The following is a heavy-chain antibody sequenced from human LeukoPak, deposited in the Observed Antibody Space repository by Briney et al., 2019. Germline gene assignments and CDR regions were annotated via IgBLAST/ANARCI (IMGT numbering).Heavy chain of an antibody. J-gene: IGHJ4*02. CDR2: ISGSGSST. CDR1: GFTFSSYN. Sequence: GGSLRLSCAASGFTFSSYNMNWVRQTPGMGLEWLSYISGSGSSTFYADSVKGRYTISRDNAKNSLYLQMNSLRAVDTAVYFCARGEEKATITALDSWGQGTLVTVPS. CDR3: ARGEEKATITALDS. D-gene: IGHD5-24*01. V-gene: IGHV3-48*04.